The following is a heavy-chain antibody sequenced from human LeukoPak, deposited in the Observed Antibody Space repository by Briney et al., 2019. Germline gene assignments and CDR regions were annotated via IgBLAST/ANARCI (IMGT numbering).Heavy chain of an antibody. D-gene: IGHD4-17*01. J-gene: IGHJ6*02. CDR2: ISWNSGSI. CDR1: GFTFDDYA. CDR3: AKEDYGDYPGNYGMDV. Sequence: PGGSLRLSCAASGFTFDDYAMHWVRQAPGKGLEWVSGISWNSGSIGYADSVKGRFTTSRDNAKNSLYLQMNSLRAEDTALYYCAKEDYGDYPGNYGMDVWGQGTTITVSS. V-gene: IGHV3-9*01.